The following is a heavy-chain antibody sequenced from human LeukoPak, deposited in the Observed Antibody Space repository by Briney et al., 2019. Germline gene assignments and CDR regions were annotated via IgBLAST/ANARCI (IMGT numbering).Heavy chain of an antibody. Sequence: PSETLSLTCAVSGGSIISSNWWSWVRQPPGKGLEWIGEIYHSGNTNYNPSLKSRVTISVDKSKSQFSLELTSVTAADTALYYCARGGYCSSTSCYVFDSWGQETLVTVSS. CDR1: GGSIISSNW. CDR3: ARGGYCSSTSCYVFDS. J-gene: IGHJ4*02. CDR2: IYHSGNT. V-gene: IGHV4-4*02. D-gene: IGHD2-2*01.